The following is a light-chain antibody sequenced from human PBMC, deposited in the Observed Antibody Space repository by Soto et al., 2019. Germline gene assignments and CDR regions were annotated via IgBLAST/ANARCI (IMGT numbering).Light chain of an antibody. CDR3: QQSYSTPRT. V-gene: IGKV1-39*01. Sequence: DIQMTQSPSSLSASVGDRVTITCRASQSISCYLNWYQQNPGKAPKLLIYSASSLQSGVPSRFSGSGSGTDFTLTISSLQPEDFATYYCQQSYSTPRTFGQGPKVDIK. CDR2: SAS. CDR1: QSISCY. J-gene: IGKJ1*01.